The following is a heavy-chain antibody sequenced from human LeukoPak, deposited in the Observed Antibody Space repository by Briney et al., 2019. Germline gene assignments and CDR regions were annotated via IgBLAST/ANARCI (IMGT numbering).Heavy chain of an antibody. CDR2: IYHSGST. D-gene: IGHD2-2*01. CDR3: ARPLLYCSSTSCPVGY. Sequence: SETLSLTCAFSGYSISSGYYWGWIWQPPGKGLEWIGSIYHSGSTYYNPSLKSRVTISVDTSKNQFSLKLSSVTAADTAVYYCARPLLYCSSTSCPVGYWGQGTLITVSS. CDR1: GYSISSGYY. V-gene: IGHV4-38-2*01. J-gene: IGHJ4*02.